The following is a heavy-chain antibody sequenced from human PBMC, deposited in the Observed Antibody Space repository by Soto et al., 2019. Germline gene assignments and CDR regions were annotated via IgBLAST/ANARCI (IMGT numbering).Heavy chain of an antibody. CDR3: VKDSGVVVVAAGPLAY. CDR1: GFTFSSYA. D-gene: IGHD2-15*01. Sequence: GESLKISCSASGFTFSSYAMHWVRQAPGKGLEYVSAISSNGGSTYYADSVKGRFTISRDNSKNTLYLQMSSLRAEDTAVYYCVKDSGVVVVAAGPLAYWGQGTLVTVSS. J-gene: IGHJ4*02. CDR2: ISSNGGST. V-gene: IGHV3-64D*08.